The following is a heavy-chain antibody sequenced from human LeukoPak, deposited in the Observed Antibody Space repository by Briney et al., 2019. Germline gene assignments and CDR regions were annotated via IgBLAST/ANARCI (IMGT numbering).Heavy chain of an antibody. J-gene: IGHJ1*01. D-gene: IGHD3-22*01. Sequence: GASVKVSCKASGYTFTNYDINWVRQATGQGLEWMGWMNPNSGNTGFAQKFQGRVTMTRYTSISIAYMELSSLRSEDTAVYYCARAGGSYYDSSGYYYADWGQGTLVTVSS. CDR1: GYTFTNYD. CDR2: MNPNSGNT. CDR3: ARAGGSYYDSSGYYYAD. V-gene: IGHV1-8*01.